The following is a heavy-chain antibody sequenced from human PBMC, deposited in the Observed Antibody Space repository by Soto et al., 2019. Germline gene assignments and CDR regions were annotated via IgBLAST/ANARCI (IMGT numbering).Heavy chain of an antibody. J-gene: IGHJ4*02. CDR2: ISGRGDAV. CDR3: AKSYSNNWYDYFYS. V-gene: IGHV3-23*01. CDR1: EFTFSAYA. Sequence: EVQLLESGGGLVQPGGSLRLSCAASEFTFSAYAMSWVRQAPGKGLEWVSAISGRGDAVYYVESVKGRFTISRDTSKNASDLETNNLRAEDTALYYCAKSYSNNWYDYFYSWGQGILVTVSS. D-gene: IGHD6-13*01.